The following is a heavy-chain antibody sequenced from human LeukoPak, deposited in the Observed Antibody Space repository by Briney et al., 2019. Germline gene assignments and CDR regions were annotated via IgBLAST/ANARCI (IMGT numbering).Heavy chain of an antibody. Sequence: SETLSLTCTVSGGSISSYYWSWIRQPPGKGLEWIGYIYYSGSTNYNPSLKSRVTISVDRSKNQFFLRLSSVTVADTAVYYCARDYSSSSGVDYWGQGTLVTVSS. CDR1: GGSISSYY. CDR3: ARDYSSSSGVDY. J-gene: IGHJ4*02. V-gene: IGHV4-59*12. CDR2: IYYSGST. D-gene: IGHD6-6*01.